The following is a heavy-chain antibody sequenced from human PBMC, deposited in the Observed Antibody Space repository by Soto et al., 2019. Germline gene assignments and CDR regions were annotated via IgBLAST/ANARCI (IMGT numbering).Heavy chain of an antibody. CDR3: ARTHRSGASYYYGMDV. CDR1: GGSFSGYY. D-gene: IGHD3-10*01. V-gene: IGHV4-34*01. J-gene: IGHJ6*02. Sequence: SETLSLTCAVYGGSFSGYYWSWIRQPPGKGLEWIGEINHSGSTNYNPSLKSRVTISVDTSKNQFSLKLSSVTAAETAVYYCARTHRSGASYYYGMDVWGQGTTVTVSS. CDR2: INHSGST.